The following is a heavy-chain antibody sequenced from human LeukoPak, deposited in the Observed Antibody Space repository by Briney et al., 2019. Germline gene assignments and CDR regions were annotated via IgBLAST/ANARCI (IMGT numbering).Heavy chain of an antibody. CDR1: GFTFSNAW. CDR3: TTDSSGYYEGYFDY. J-gene: IGHJ4*02. CDR2: IKSKTDGGTT. V-gene: IGHV3-15*01. D-gene: IGHD3-22*01. Sequence: GGSLRLSCAASGFTFSNAWMSWVRQAPGHGLEWVGRIKSKTDGGTTDYAAPVKGRFTISRDDSKNTLYLQMNSLKTEDTAVYYCTTDSSGYYEGYFDYWGQGTLVTVSS.